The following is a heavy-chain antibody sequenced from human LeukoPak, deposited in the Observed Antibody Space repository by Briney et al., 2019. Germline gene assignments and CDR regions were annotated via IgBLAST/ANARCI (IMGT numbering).Heavy chain of an antibody. V-gene: IGHV1-2*02. D-gene: IGHD2-2*01. CDR2: INPNSGGT. CDR1: GYTFTGYY. Sequence: ASVKVSCKASGYTFTGYYMHWVRQAPGQGLGWMGWINPNSGGTNYAQKFQGRVTMTRDTSISTAYMELSRLRSDDTAVYYCASRVVPAAPLLPWGQGTLVTVSS. CDR3: ASRVVPAAPLLP. J-gene: IGHJ5*02.